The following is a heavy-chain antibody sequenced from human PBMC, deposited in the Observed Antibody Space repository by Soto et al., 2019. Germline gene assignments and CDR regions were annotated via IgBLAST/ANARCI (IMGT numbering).Heavy chain of an antibody. CDR1: GFAISRGYY. J-gene: IGHJ4*02. V-gene: IGHV4-38-2*02. CDR3: AREKVGTTFFDN. D-gene: IGHD1-1*01. CDR2: IYPSVSS. Sequence: PSETLSLTCNVSGFAISRGYYWSWVRQPPGKGLEWIGSIYPSVSSYHNPSLESRLTLSIDTSKNQFTLKLASVTAADTALYYCAREKVGTTFFDNWGQGTQVTVYS.